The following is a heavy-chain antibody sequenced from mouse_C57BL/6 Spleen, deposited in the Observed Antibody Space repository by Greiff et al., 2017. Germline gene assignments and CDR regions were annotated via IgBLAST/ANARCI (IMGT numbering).Heavy chain of an antibody. V-gene: IGHV5-6*01. CDR1: GFTFSSYG. J-gene: IGHJ2*01. CDR3: ARHGDPYYFDY. Sequence: EVHLVESGGDLVKPGGSLKLSCAASGFTFSSYGMSWVRQTPDKRLEWVATISSGGSYTYYPDSVKGRFTISRYNAKNTLYLQMSSLKSEDTAMYYCARHGDPYYFDYWGQGTTLTVSS. CDR2: ISSGGSYT.